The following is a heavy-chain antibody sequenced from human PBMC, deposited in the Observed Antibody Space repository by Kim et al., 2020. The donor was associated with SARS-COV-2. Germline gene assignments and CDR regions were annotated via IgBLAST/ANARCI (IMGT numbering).Heavy chain of an antibody. J-gene: IGHJ4*02. Sequence: ASVKVSCKVSGYTLTELCMHWVRQAPGKGLEWMGGFDPEDGETIYAQKFQGRVTMTEDTSTDTAYMELSSLRSEDTAVYYCATYITIFGVAPFDYWGQGTLVTVSS. CDR2: FDPEDGET. V-gene: IGHV1-24*01. D-gene: IGHD3-3*01. CDR3: ATYITIFGVAPFDY. CDR1: GYTLTELC.